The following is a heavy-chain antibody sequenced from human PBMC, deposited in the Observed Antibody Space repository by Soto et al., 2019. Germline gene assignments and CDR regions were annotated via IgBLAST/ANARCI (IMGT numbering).Heavy chain of an antibody. J-gene: IGHJ5*02. Sequence: SGPTLVNPTETLTLTCTVSGFSLGNARMGVSWIRQPPGKALEWLAHIFSNDEKSYSTSLKSRLTISKDTSKSQVVLTMTNMDPVDTATYYCARTLKIYSSSPPNWFDPWGQGTLVTVSS. V-gene: IGHV2-26*01. CDR3: ARTLKIYSSSPPNWFDP. CDR1: GFSLGNARMG. CDR2: IFSNDEK. D-gene: IGHD6-6*01.